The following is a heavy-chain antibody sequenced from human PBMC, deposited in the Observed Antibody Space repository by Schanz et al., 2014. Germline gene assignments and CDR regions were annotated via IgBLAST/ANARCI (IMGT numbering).Heavy chain of an antibody. J-gene: IGHJ4*02. Sequence: QVQLVQSGAEVKKPGASVKVSCKASGYTFTSYYMHWVRQAPGQGLEWMGIINPSGGSTSYAQKYQGRVTMTRDPSTSTVYMELSSLRSEDTAVYYCARDGEAADGCDCWGQGTLVTVSS. V-gene: IGHV1-46*03. CDR3: ARDGEAADGCDC. CDR2: INPSGGST. CDR1: GYTFTSYY. D-gene: IGHD6-13*01.